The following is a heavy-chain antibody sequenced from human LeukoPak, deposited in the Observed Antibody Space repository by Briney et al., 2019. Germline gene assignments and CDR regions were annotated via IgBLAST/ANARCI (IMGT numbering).Heavy chain of an antibody. V-gene: IGHV3-30*18. CDR3: AKDTGGIPGY. Sequence: SGGSLRLSCAASGFTLSSYGMHWVRQAPGKGLEWVAVISYDGSNKYYADSVKGRFTISRDNSKNTLYLQMNSLRAEDTAVYYCAKDTGGIPGYWGQGTLVTVSS. D-gene: IGHD5-18*01. CDR2: ISYDGSNK. J-gene: IGHJ4*02. CDR1: GFTLSSYG.